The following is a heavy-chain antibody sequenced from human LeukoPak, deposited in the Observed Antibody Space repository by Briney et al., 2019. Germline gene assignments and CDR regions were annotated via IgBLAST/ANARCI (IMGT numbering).Heavy chain of an antibody. D-gene: IGHD1-14*01. J-gene: IGHJ6*03. CDR1: GATFSNSA. Sequence: ASVKVSCKASGATFSNSAISWVRQAPGQGLEWMGMIIPIFNTTNYARKFHGRVTFTAYKSTSTAYLELSSLTSNDTAVYYCARGRLSRNYYYYMDVWGKGTTVTVSS. V-gene: IGHV1-69*06. CDR3: ARGRLSRNYYYYMDV. CDR2: IIPIFNTT.